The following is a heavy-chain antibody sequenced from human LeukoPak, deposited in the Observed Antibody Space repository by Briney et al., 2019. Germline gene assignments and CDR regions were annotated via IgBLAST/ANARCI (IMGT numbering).Heavy chain of an antibody. CDR1: GFTFSSYI. CDR3: ASDQGNYFDY. V-gene: IGHV3-21*01. J-gene: IGHJ4*02. CDR2: ISRNSTYI. Sequence: GGSLRLSCAASGFTFSSYIMNWVRQAPGKGLEWVASISRNSTYIHYADSVKGRFTISRDNARNSLFLQMNSLRAEDTAIYYCASDQGNYFDYWGQGTLVTVSS.